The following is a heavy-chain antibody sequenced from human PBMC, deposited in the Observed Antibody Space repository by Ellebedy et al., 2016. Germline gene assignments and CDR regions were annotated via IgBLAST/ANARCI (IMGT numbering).Heavy chain of an antibody. Sequence: SEILSLTXTVSGGSISSYYWSWIRQPPGKGLEWIGYIYYSGSTSYNPSLKSRVTISVDTSKNQFSLKLSSVTAADTAVYYCARRGYSSGWFVDYWGQGTLVTVSS. CDR3: ARRGYSSGWFVDY. D-gene: IGHD6-19*01. J-gene: IGHJ4*02. CDR1: GGSISSYY. CDR2: IYYSGST. V-gene: IGHV4-59*12.